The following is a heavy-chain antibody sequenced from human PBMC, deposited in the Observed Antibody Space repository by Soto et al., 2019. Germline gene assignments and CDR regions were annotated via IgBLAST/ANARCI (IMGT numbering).Heavy chain of an antibody. CDR3: ARDGLYYDFWSGYYPIM. V-gene: IGHV3-7*01. J-gene: IGHJ3*01. D-gene: IGHD3-3*01. CDR1: GFTFSSYW. CDR2: IKQDGSEK. Sequence: GGSLRLSCAASGFTFSSYWMSWVRQAPGKGLEWVANIKQDGSEKYYVDSVKGRFTISRDNAKNSLYLQMNSLRDEDTAVYYCARDGLYYDFWSGYYPIMGGQGTMVTVSS.